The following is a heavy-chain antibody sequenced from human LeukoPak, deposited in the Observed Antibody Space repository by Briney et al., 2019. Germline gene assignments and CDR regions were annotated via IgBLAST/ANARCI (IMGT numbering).Heavy chain of an antibody. Sequence: PSQTLSLTCTVFGGSISSGSYYWSWIRQPAGKGLEWIGSIYYSGSTYYNPSLKSRITISVDTSKNQFSLKLSSVTAADTAVYYCARVLLRAAAKGGGNWFDPWGQGTLVTVSS. V-gene: IGHV4-61*02. CDR2: IYYSGST. D-gene: IGHD2-15*01. CDR3: ARVLLRAAAKGGGNWFDP. CDR1: GGSISSGSYY. J-gene: IGHJ5*02.